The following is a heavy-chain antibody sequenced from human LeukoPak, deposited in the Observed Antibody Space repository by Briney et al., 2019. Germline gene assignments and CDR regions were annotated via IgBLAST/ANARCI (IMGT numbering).Heavy chain of an antibody. J-gene: IGHJ4*02. CDR2: ISSSSSTI. V-gene: IGHV3-48*01. CDR1: GFTFSSYS. D-gene: IGHD3-9*01. Sequence: SGGSLRLSCAASGFTFSSYSMNWVRQAPGKGLEWVSYISSSSSTIYYADSVTGRFTISRDDSKNTLYLQMNSLRAEDTAVYYCARDFTTGYYRIDYWGQGTLVTVSS. CDR3: ARDFTTGYYRIDY.